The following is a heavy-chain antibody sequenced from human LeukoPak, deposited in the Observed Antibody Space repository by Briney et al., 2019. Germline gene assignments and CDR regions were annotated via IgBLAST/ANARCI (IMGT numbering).Heavy chain of an antibody. CDR2: ISAYNGNT. CDR1: GYTFTSFG. D-gene: IGHD3-9*01. V-gene: IGHV1-18*01. J-gene: IGHJ4*02. Sequence: GASVKVSCTASGYTFTSFGISWVRQAAGQGREWMGWISAYNGNTNYAQKLQGRVTMPTDTSPRTAYMELRSLRSDDTAVYYCARDPDYDILTGYPFDYWGQGTLVTVSS. CDR3: ARDPDYDILTGYPFDY.